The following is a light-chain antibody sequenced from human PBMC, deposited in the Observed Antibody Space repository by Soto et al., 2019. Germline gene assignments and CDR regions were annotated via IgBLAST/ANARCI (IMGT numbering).Light chain of an antibody. CDR1: QSVSSY. J-gene: IGKJ1*01. CDR2: GIS. V-gene: IGKV3-20*01. Sequence: EFVLTQSPATLSLSPGERATLSCRASQSVSSYLAWYQQKPGQAPRLLMYGISRRATGIPDRFSGSGSGTDFTLTITRLEPEDFAVYYCQQYVTSSPRTFGQGTKVDNK. CDR3: QQYVTSSPRT.